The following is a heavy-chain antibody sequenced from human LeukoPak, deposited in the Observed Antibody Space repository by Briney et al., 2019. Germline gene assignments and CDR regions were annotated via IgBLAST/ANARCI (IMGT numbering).Heavy chain of an antibody. V-gene: IGHV4-34*01. D-gene: IGHD3-22*01. CDR3: ARLSTAYDSSEGSAY. CDR2: INHSGST. Sequence: NPSETLSLTCAVYGGSFSGYYWSWIRQPPGKGLEWIGEINHSGSTNYNPSLKSRVTISVDTSKNQFSLKLSSVTAADTAVYYCARLSTAYDSSEGSAYWGQGTLVTVSS. CDR1: GGSFSGYY. J-gene: IGHJ4*02.